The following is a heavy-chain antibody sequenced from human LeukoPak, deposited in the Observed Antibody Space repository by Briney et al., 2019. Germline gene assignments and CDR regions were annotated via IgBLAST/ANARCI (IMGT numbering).Heavy chain of an antibody. CDR1: GGSIRSFY. D-gene: IGHD6-13*01. Sequence: SETLSLTCTVPGGSIRSFYWSWIRQPPGKGLEWIGYSYYGGSTNYNPSLKSRVTISVDTSKDQFSLKLSSVTAADTAVYYCARGMGIAPKFDPWGQGTLVTVSS. J-gene: IGHJ5*02. V-gene: IGHV4-59*08. CDR2: SYYGGST. CDR3: ARGMGIAPKFDP.